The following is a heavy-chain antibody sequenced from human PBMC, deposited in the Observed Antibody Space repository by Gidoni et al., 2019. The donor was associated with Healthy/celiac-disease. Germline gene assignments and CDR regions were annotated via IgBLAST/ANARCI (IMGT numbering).Heavy chain of an antibody. Sequence: EVQLVESGGGFVQPVGSLRLSCAASGFPFSSYWMSWVRQAPGKGLEWVANIKQDGSEKYYVDSVKGRFTISRDNAKNSLYLQMNSLRAEDTAVYYCAREPATYWYVDLWGRGTLVTVPS. CDR2: IKQDGSEK. CDR1: GFPFSSYW. J-gene: IGHJ2*01. V-gene: IGHV3-7*01. CDR3: AREPATYWYVDL. D-gene: IGHD2-15*01.